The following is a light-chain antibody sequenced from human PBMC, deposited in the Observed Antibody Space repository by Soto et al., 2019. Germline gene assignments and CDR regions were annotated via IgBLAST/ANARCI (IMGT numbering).Light chain of an antibody. CDR3: QHSYYKWT. CDR2: AES. Sequence: DLQMTQSPSSLSASVGDRVTITCRAKDNVSSYVNWYQQKPGKAPQLLIYAESILQSGVPARFSGSGYVSDFTLTISGLQPEAFATYYCQHSYYKWTFGQGTKVEIK. CDR1: DNVSSY. J-gene: IGKJ1*01. V-gene: IGKV1-39*01.